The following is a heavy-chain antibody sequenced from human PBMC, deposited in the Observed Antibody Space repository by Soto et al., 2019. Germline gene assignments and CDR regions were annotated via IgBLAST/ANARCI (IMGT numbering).Heavy chain of an antibody. J-gene: IGHJ6*02. V-gene: IGHV1-69*12. CDR3: ARGDATKIVVTTYYAMDV. CDR1: GGSLSNYG. Sequence: QVQLVQSGAEVKKPGSSVKVDCKASGGSLSNYGISWVRQAPGQGLEWMGGIIPVFGTANYAQKFQGRVTITADESTNIVYMDVTSLRSEDTAVYYCARGDATKIVVTTYYAMDVWGQGTTVTVSS. CDR2: IIPVFGTA. D-gene: IGHD4-17*01.